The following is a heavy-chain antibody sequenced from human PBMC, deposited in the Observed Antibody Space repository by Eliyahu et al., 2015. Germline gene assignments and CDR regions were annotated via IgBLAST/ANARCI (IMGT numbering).Heavy chain of an antibody. D-gene: IGHD6-13*01. CDR1: GFTFXDYA. CDR2: ISWNSGSI. V-gene: IGHV3-9*01. CDR3: AKDTGRSIAAAGFDY. Sequence: EVQLVESGGGLVQPGRSLXLSLXASGFTFXDYAMPWVRQAPGKGLEWVSGISWNSGSIGYADSVKGRFTISRDNAKNSLYLQMNSLRAEDTALYYCAKDTGRSIAAAGFDYWGQGTLVTVSS. J-gene: IGHJ4*02.